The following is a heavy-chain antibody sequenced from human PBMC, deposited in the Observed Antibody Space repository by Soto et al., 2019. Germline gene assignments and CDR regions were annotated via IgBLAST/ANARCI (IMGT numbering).Heavy chain of an antibody. V-gene: IGHV3-23*01. J-gene: IGHJ1*01. Sequence: GSLRLSCAASGFAFNNYAMNWVRQAPGKGLEWVSHISGSGGSTDYAESVKGRFSISKDSVNNTLYLHMSSLRAEDTALYFCAKEGPYINSRSSAGYPQHWGLGTHVTLS. D-gene: IGHD6-13*01. CDR1: GFAFNNYA. CDR2: ISGSGGST. CDR3: AKEGPYINSRSSAGYPQH.